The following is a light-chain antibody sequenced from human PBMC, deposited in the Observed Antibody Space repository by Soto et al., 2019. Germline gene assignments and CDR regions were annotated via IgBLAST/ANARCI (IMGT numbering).Light chain of an antibody. CDR2: DAS. V-gene: IGKV1-5*01. CDR1: QGIISW. CDR3: QQYNSYSQT. J-gene: IGKJ1*01. Sequence: DIQMTQSPSTLSASVGDRVTITCRASQGIISWLAWYQQKPGKAPKLLIYDASSLESGVPSRFSGSGSGTEFTLTISSLQPDDFATYYCQQYNSYSQTFGQGTKVEIK.